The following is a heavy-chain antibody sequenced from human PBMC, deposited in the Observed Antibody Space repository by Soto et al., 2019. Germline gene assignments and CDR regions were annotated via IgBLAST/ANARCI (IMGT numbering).Heavy chain of an antibody. V-gene: IGHV3-23*01. CDR1: RFTFRSYA. CDR2: ISGSGGST. CDR3: AKAYRVVPAAPYYYYGMDV. Sequence: GGSLRLSCAASRFTFRSYAMSWVRQAPGKGLEWVSAISGSGGSTYYADSVKGRFTISRDNSKNTLYLQMNSLRAEDTAVYYCAKAYRVVPAAPYYYYGMDVWGQGTTVTVSS. D-gene: IGHD2-2*01. J-gene: IGHJ6*02.